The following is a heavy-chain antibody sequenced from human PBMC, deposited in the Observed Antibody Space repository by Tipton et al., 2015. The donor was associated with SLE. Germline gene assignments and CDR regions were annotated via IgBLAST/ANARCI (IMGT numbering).Heavy chain of an antibody. CDR3: AASGGP. J-gene: IGHJ5*02. CDR2: IRSDGSQ. CDR1: GLKFSDYG. Sequence: SLRLSCAVSGLKFSDYGMHWVRQAPGKGLEWATFIRSDGSQYYADSVKGRFSISRDNSKGTLYLQMNSLRVEDTAVYYCAASGGPWGQGTLVTVSS. D-gene: IGHD1-26*01. V-gene: IGHV3-30*02.